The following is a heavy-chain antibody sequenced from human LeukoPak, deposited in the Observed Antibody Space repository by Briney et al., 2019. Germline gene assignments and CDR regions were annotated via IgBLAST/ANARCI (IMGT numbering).Heavy chain of an antibody. D-gene: IGHD2-21*02. V-gene: IGHV3-7*01. CDR3: ARDFYPYCGGDCDTYFDY. CDR1: GFTFSSYW. J-gene: IGHJ4*02. CDR2: IKQDGSEK. Sequence: PGGTLRLSCAASGFTFSSYWMSWGRQAPGKGLEWVANIKQDGSEKYYVDSVKGRFTISRDNAKNSLYLQMNSLRAEDTAVYYCARDFYPYCGGDCDTYFDYWGQGTLVTVSS.